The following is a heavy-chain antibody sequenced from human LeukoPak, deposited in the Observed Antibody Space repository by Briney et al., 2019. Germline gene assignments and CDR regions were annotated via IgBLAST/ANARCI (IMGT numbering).Heavy chain of an antibody. CDR1: GFTFDDYG. J-gene: IGHJ4*02. CDR3: ARAWGYSSSSPFDY. V-gene: IGHV3-20*04. Sequence: GGSLRLSCAASGFTFDDYGMSWVRQAPGKGLEWVSGINWNGGSTGYADSVKGRFTISRDNAKNSLYLQTNSLRAEDTALYYCARAWGYSSSSPFDYWGQGTLVTVSS. CDR2: INWNGGST. D-gene: IGHD6-6*01.